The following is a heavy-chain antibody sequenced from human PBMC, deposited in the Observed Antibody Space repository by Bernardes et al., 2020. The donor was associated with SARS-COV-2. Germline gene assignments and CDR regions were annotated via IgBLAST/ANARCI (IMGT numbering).Heavy chain of an antibody. CDR2: IYYSCTT. Sequence: SEPLSLICAVSGDPLRRGPYYWSWIPQPPGNGLEWICYIYYSCTTRYNPSLERRVTISVDTSKHQFSLRLTSVTAADTAVYYLARLTSLYCGGDCYLHALEIWGQGTMVTVSS. CDR1: GDPLRRGPYY. CDR3: ARLTSLYCGGDCYLHALEI. V-gene: IGHV4-61*01. J-gene: IGHJ3*02. D-gene: IGHD2-21*02.